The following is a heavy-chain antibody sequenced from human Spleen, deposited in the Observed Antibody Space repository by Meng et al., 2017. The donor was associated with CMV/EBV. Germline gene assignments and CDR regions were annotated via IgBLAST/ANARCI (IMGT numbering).Heavy chain of an antibody. CDR3: AGVWDISCTSISCLLDY. CDR1: GGAFTSYA. V-gene: IGHV1-69*05. Sequence: SVQVSCKASGGAFTSYAISWVRQAPGQGLEWMGGIIPIFGTANYAQKFQGRVTITTDESTSAAYMELSSLSSEDTAVDYCAGVWDISCTSISCLLDYWGQGTLVTVSS. CDR2: IIPIFGTA. J-gene: IGHJ4*02. D-gene: IGHD2-2*01.